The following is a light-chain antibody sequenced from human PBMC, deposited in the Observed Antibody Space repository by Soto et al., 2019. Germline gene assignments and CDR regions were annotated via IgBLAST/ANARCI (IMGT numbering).Light chain of an antibody. Sequence: DIQMTQSPSTLSASVGDTVTITCRASQSISNWLAWYQQKPGKAPTLLIYDVSRLESGVPSRFSGSGSGTDFTLTISSLQPEDFATYYCQQSYSTPRTFGQGTKVDIK. J-gene: IGKJ1*01. V-gene: IGKV1-39*01. CDR3: QQSYSTPRT. CDR2: DVS. CDR1: QSISNW.